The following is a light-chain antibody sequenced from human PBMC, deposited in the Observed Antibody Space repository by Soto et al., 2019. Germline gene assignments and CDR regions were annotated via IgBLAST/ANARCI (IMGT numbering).Light chain of an antibody. V-gene: IGKV1-6*01. J-gene: IGKJ2*01. Sequence: AIQMTQSPSSLSASVGDRVTITCRASQDIRKDLAWYQQKPGKAPQILIYGASTLQTGFASRFSGSGSATDFTLTISSLQPEDSAAYYCLQDYNYPFTFGQGTKVDIK. CDR2: GAS. CDR1: QDIRKD. CDR3: LQDYNYPFT.